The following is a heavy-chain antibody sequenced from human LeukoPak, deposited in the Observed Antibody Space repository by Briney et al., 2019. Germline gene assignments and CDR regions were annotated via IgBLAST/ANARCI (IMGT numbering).Heavy chain of an antibody. CDR2: IYHSGST. D-gene: IGHD5-24*01. Sequence: SETLSLTCTVSGYSISSGYYWGWIRQPPGKGLEWIGSIYHSGSTYYNPSLKSRVTISVDTSKNQFSLKLSSVTAADTAVYYCARQHPETIVWGQGALVTVSS. J-gene: IGHJ4*02. V-gene: IGHV4-38-2*02. CDR3: ARQHPETIV. CDR1: GYSISSGYY.